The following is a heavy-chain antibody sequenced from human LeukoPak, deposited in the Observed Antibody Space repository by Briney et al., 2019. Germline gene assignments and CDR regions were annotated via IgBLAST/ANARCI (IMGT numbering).Heavy chain of an antibody. Sequence: GESLKISCKGSGYSFTAYWIGWVRQMPGKGLEWMGIVHPSDSDTRYSPSFQGQVTISADKSISTAYLQWSSLKASDTAMYYCARGVGPTNLDYWGQGTLVTVSS. D-gene: IGHD1-26*01. CDR2: VHPSDSDT. V-gene: IGHV5-51*01. CDR1: GYSFTAYW. CDR3: ARGVGPTNLDY. J-gene: IGHJ4*02.